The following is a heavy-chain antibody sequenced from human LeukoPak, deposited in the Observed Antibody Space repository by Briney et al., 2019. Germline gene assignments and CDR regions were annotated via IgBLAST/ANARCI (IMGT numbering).Heavy chain of an antibody. Sequence: SETLSLTCADYGGSFSGYYWSWIRQPPGKGLEWIGEINHSGSTNYNPSLKSRVTISVDTSKNQFSLKLSSVTAADTAVYYCARKNSSSSFDYWGQGTLVTVSS. CDR3: ARKNSSSSFDY. D-gene: IGHD6-6*01. V-gene: IGHV4-34*01. CDR2: INHSGST. CDR1: GGSFSGYY. J-gene: IGHJ4*02.